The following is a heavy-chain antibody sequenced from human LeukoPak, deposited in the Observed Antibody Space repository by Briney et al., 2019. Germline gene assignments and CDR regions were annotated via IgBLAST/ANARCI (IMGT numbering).Heavy chain of an antibody. J-gene: IGHJ4*01. V-gene: IGHV3-23*01. Sequence: GGSLRLSCAASGFTFSSYGMSWVRQAPGKGLEWVSTISGSGLTTYYADSVKGRFTISRDNSKNTLYLQMNSLRAEDTAVYYCKKGRIFRFLEGLFFEFLGQGTLVTGSS. CDR2: ISGSGLTT. D-gene: IGHD3-3*01. CDR1: GFTFSSYG. CDR3: KKGRIFRFLEGLFFEF.